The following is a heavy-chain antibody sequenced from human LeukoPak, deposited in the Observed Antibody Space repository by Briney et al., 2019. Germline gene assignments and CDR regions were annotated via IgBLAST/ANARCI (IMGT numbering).Heavy chain of an antibody. Sequence: SETLSLTCVVSGGSISSSNWWSWVRQPPGKGLEWIGEIYHSGSTNYNPSLKSRVTISVDKSKNQFSLKLSSVTAADTAVYYCARDRYDILTGWALYGMDVWGKGTTVTVSS. CDR2: IYHSGST. CDR1: GGSISSSNW. J-gene: IGHJ6*04. V-gene: IGHV4-4*02. D-gene: IGHD3-9*01. CDR3: ARDRYDILTGWALYGMDV.